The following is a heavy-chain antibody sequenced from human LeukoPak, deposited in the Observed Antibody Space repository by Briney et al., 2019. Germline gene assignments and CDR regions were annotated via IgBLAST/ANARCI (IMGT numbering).Heavy chain of an antibody. Sequence: GASVKVSCKASGYTFTSYGISWVRQAPGQGPECTGWINPYNGNTNYALKVQGRVTMTTDTSTSTAYLELRSLRSDDTAIYYCAREIYGRFDYWGQGTLVTVSS. J-gene: IGHJ4*02. CDR2: INPYNGNT. V-gene: IGHV1-18*01. CDR1: GYTFTSYG. D-gene: IGHD4-17*01. CDR3: AREIYGRFDY.